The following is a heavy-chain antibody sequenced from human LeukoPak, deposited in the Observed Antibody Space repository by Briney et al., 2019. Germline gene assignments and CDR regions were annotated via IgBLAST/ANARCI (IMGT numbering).Heavy chain of an antibody. J-gene: IGHJ4*02. V-gene: IGHV3-74*01. CDR2: INSDGSST. CDR3: AKVRGYSYALNY. CDR1: GFTFSSYW. Sequence: PGGSLRLSCAASGFTFSSYWMHWVRQAPGKGLVWVSRINSDGSSTNYADSVKGRLTISRDNAKNTLYLQMNSLRAEDTAVYYCAKVRGYSYALNYWGQGALVTVSS. D-gene: IGHD5-18*01.